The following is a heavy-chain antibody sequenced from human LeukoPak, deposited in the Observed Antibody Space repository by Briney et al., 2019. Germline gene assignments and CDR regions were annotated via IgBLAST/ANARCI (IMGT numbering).Heavy chain of an antibody. D-gene: IGHD3-22*01. CDR1: GYSITSGYY. CDR2: IYHSGTT. V-gene: IGHV4-38-2*02. CDR3: ARLAYYSPGSGWFDP. Sequence: SETLSLTCTVSGYSITSGYYWGWIRQPPGKDLEWIGGIYHSGTTYYNPSLKSRVTISVDTSKNQFSLSLSSVTAADTAVFYCARLAYYSPGSGWFDPWGQGILVTVSS. J-gene: IGHJ5*02.